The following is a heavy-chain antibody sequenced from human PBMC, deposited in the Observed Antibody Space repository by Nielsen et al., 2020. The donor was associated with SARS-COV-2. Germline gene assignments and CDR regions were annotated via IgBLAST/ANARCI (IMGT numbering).Heavy chain of an antibody. CDR1: GFSFSVYS. J-gene: IGHJ4*02. D-gene: IGHD3-10*01. V-gene: IGHV3-48*04. CDR3: TFGELFDY. Sequence: GGSLRLSCVASGFSFSVYSMSWVRQAPGRGLEWLSYIGSEGSPIYDADSVKGRFTISRDNAKNSLYLQMNSLRAEDTALYYCTFGELFDYWGQGTLVTVSS. CDR2: IGSEGSPI.